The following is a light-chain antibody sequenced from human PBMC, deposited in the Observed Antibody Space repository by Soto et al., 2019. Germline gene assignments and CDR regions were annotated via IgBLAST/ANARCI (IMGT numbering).Light chain of an antibody. V-gene: IGKV4-1*01. CDR2: WAS. J-gene: IGKJ1*01. CDR1: QSVLYSANSTNY. Sequence: DIVMTQSPDSLALSLGERATINCKSSQSVLYSANSTNYLVWYQQKPGQPPKRLIYWASTRESGVPDRFSGSESGTDFTLTISSLQAEDVAVYYCQQYYSTPWTCGQGTKVEI. CDR3: QQYYSTPWT.